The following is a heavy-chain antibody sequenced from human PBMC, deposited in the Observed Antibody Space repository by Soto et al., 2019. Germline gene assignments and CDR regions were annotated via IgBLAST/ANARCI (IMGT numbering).Heavy chain of an antibody. CDR1: GASLSRGGFY. J-gene: IGHJ4*02. V-gene: IGHV4-31*03. D-gene: IGHD3-22*01. Sequence: QVQLQESGPGLAKPSQTLSLTCNVSGASLSRGGFYWSWIRQHPEKGLEWIRYVYYDGRTYYNPSLKSRVLISSDTSENQFSLRLNSLTAADTAVYFCARGNPIFFSSGLDFYLWGQGILVTVSS. CDR3: ARGNPIFFSSGLDFYL. CDR2: VYYDGRT.